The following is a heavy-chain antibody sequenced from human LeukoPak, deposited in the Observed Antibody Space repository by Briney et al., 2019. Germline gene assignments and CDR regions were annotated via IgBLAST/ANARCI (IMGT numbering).Heavy chain of an antibody. D-gene: IGHD6-6*01. CDR1: GYTFTGYY. Sequence: ASVKVSCKASGYTFTGYYMHWVRQAPGQGLEWMGWINPNSGGTNYAQKFQGRVTMTRDTSISTAYMELSRLRSDDTAVYYCARDWGYSSSPYYYYYYMDVWGKGTTVTVSS. J-gene: IGHJ6*03. CDR2: INPNSGGT. V-gene: IGHV1-2*02. CDR3: ARDWGYSSSPYYYYYYMDV.